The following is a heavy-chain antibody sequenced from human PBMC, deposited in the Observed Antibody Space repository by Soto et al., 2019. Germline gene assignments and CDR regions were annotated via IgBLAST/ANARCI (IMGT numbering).Heavy chain of an antibody. D-gene: IGHD2-2*01. J-gene: IGHJ4*02. CDR3: VRERGGGFYQVDY. CDR2: ILEDGSQK. Sequence: QVQLVESGGTVVQAGRSLRLSCAASGFTISTYVLHWVRQAPGKGLEWVALILEDGSQKEYADSVRGRFTISRDNSKNMVSQQMDSLRSDDTSVYYCVRERGGGFYQVDYWGQGTLVIVSS. V-gene: IGHV3-30-3*01. CDR1: GFTISTYV.